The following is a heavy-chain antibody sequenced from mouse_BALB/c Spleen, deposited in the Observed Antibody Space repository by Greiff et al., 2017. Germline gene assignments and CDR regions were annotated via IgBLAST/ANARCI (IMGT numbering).Heavy chain of an antibody. Sequence: VKLVESGPGLVAPSQSLSITCTVSGFSLTDYGVSWIRQPPGKGLEWLGVIWGGGSTYYNSALKSRLSISKDNSKSQVFLKMNSLQTDDTAMYYCAKHPYYRYEGNAMDYWGQGTSVTVSS. CDR2: IWGGGST. CDR3: AKHPYYRYEGNAMDY. CDR1: GFSLTDYG. V-gene: IGHV2-6-5*01. D-gene: IGHD2-14*01. J-gene: IGHJ4*01.